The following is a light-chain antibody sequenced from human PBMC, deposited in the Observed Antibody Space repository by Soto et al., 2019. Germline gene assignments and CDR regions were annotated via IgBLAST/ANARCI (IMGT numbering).Light chain of an antibody. J-gene: IGKJ4*01. CDR1: QSISSY. CDR2: AAS. Sequence: DIQMTQSPSSLSASVGDRVTITCRASQSISSYLNWYQQKPGKAPKVLIYAASNLQSGVPSRFSGSGSGTDFTLTISSLQPEDFATYYCQQYDNLPLTFGGGTKVEIK. V-gene: IGKV1-39*01. CDR3: QQYDNLPLT.